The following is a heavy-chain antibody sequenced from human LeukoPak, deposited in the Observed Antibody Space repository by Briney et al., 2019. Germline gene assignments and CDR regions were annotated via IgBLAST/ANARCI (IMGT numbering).Heavy chain of an antibody. CDR1: GFTFDDYT. CDR2: ISWDGGST. CDR3: AKGLVVAGDAFDI. V-gene: IGHV3-43*01. Sequence: GGSLRLSCAASGFTFDDYTMHWVRQAPGEGLKWVSLISWDGGSTHYADPVKGRFTISRDNSKNSLYLQMNSLRTEDTALYYCAKGLVVAGDAFDIWGQGTMVTVSS. D-gene: IGHD6-19*01. J-gene: IGHJ3*02.